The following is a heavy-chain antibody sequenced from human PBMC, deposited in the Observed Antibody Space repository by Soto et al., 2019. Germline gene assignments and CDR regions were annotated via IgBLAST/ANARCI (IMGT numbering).Heavy chain of an antibody. J-gene: IGHJ6*02. D-gene: IGHD3-16*01. Sequence: GSLRLSYVASGLTVSHNYMAWFRQAPEMGLEWVSILYTEGTTYYADSVKGRFTISRDSSKNTLFLQMDSLRAEDTAVYYCLRPRPSGENYGMDVWGQGTTVTVYS. V-gene: IGHV3-53*01. CDR3: LRPRPSGENYGMDV. CDR2: LYTEGTT. CDR1: GLTVSHNY.